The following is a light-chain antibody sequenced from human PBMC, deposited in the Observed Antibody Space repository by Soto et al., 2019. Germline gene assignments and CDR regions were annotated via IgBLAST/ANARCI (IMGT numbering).Light chain of an antibody. V-gene: IGLV2-14*01. CDR2: EVS. Sequence: QSVLTQPASVSGSPGQSITISCTGTSGDVGVYKFVSWYQQHPGKAPKLIIYEVSNRPSGVSSRFSGSMSGNTASRTSSGLQAEDEADYYCGSYTGTISVFGTGTKVTVL. CDR3: GSYTGTISV. CDR1: SGDVGVYKF. J-gene: IGLJ1*01.